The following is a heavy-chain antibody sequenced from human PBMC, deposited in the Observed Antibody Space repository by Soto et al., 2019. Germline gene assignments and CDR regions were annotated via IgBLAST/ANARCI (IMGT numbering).Heavy chain of an antibody. J-gene: IGHJ6*02. D-gene: IGHD2-2*01. CDR2: LSASGGTT. V-gene: IGHV3-23*01. CDR3: AKPICRGTGCYYYYYGMDV. Sequence: EVQLLESGGGLVQPGGSLRLSCAASGFTFSTCAMSWVRQAPGKGLEWVSALSASGGTTYYADSVKGRFTISRDNSKSTLYLQMSSLRAEDTAVYSCAKPICRGTGCYYYYYGMDVWGQGTTVTVSS. CDR1: GFTFSTCA.